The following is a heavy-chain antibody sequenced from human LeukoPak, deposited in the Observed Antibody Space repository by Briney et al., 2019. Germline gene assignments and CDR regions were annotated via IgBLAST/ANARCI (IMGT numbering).Heavy chain of an antibody. V-gene: IGHV3-30*02. CDR1: GFTFSSYG. CDR3: AKVGVAEFDY. Sequence: GGALRLSCAASGFTFSSYGRHWVRQAPGKGLAGVAFIRYDGSNKYYADSVKGRFTISRDNSKNTLYLQMNSLRAEDTAVYYCAKVGVAEFDYWGQGTLVTVSS. J-gene: IGHJ4*02. D-gene: IGHD6-19*01. CDR2: IRYDGSNK.